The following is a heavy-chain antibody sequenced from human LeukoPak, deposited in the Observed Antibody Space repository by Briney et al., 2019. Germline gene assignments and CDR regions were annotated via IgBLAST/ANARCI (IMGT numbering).Heavy chain of an antibody. Sequence: GGSLRLSCAASGFTFSSYRMSWVRQAPGKGLEWVANIKQDGSEKYYVDSVKGRFTISRDNAKNSLYLQMNSLRAEDTAVYYCARDAMDLVGYSYGFSFDYYYGMDVWGQGTTVTVSS. J-gene: IGHJ6*02. CDR1: GFTFSSYR. V-gene: IGHV3-7*05. D-gene: IGHD5-18*01. CDR3: ARDAMDLVGYSYGFSFDYYYGMDV. CDR2: IKQDGSEK.